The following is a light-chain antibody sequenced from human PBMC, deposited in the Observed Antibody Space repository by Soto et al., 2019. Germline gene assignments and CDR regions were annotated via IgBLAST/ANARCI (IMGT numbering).Light chain of an antibody. J-gene: IGKJ2*01. Sequence: EIVMTQSPVALSVSPGESAALSCRASQSVGRNFAWYQQRPGQAPRVLIYGTSTRATGVPARFSGSGSGTDFTLTMSSLQSEDFAVYYCQQYNKWPYTFGQGTRLEIK. CDR3: QQYNKWPYT. V-gene: IGKV3-15*01. CDR2: GTS. CDR1: QSVGRN.